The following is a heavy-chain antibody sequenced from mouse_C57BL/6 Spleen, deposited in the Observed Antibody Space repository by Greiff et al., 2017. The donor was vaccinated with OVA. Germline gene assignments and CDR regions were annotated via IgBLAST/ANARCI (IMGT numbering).Heavy chain of an antibody. J-gene: IGHJ1*03. CDR2: ISSGGDYI. CDR1: GFTFSSYA. Sequence: EVKLEESGEGLVKPGGSLKLSCAASGFTFSSYAMSWVRQTPEKRLEWVAYISSGGDYIYYADTVKGRFTISRDNARNTLYLQMSSLKSEDTAMYYCTRDGYGSSPAFFDVWGTGTTVTVSS. D-gene: IGHD1-1*01. V-gene: IGHV5-9-1*02. CDR3: TRDGYGSSPAFFDV.